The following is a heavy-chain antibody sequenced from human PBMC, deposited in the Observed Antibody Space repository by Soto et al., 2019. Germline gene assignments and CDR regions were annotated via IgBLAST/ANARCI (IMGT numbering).Heavy chain of an antibody. CDR2: ISNSGGST. V-gene: IGHV3-23*01. CDR1: GFTFSSYA. D-gene: IGHD4-17*01. Sequence: PGGSLRLSCAASGFTFSSYAMSWVRQASGKGLEWVSTISNSGGSTYYADSVKGRFTISRDNSKNTLYLQMNSLRAEDTAVYYCATSYGDYVPVYWGQRSLVTVSS. CDR3: ATSYGDYVPVY. J-gene: IGHJ4*02.